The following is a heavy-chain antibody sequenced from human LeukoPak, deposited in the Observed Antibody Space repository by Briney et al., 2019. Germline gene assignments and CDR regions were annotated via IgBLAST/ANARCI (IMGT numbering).Heavy chain of an antibody. CDR2: IYYSGST. V-gene: IGHV4-39*07. J-gene: IGHJ4*02. Sequence: SETLSLTCTVSGGSISSSSYYWGWIRQPPGKGLEWIGSIYYSGSTYYNPSLKSRVTISVDTSKNQFSLKLSSVTAADTAVYYCARKYSSGWSIRNYFDYWGQGTLVTVSS. CDR3: ARKYSSGWSIRNYFDY. CDR1: GGSISSSSYY. D-gene: IGHD6-19*01.